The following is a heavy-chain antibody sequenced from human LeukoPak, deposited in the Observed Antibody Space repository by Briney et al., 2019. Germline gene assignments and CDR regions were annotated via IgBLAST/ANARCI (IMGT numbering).Heavy chain of an antibody. Sequence: GGSLRLSCAASGFTFSSYWMSWVRQAPGKGLEWVANIKLDGCEKYYVDSVKGRFTISRDNAKISLYLQMNSLRAEDTAVYYCARDRLRAYYDFWSGYYTGSNYYYGMDVWGQGTTVTVSS. CDR3: ARDRLRAYYDFWSGYYTGSNYYYGMDV. CDR2: IKLDGCEK. V-gene: IGHV3-7*01. J-gene: IGHJ6*02. D-gene: IGHD3-3*01. CDR1: GFTFSSYW.